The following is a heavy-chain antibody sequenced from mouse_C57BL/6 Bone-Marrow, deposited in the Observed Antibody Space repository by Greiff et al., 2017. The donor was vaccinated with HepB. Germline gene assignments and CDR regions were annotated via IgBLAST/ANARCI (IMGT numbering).Heavy chain of an antibody. CDR3: TRCAYYYAMDY. Sequence: VQLVESGAELVRPGASVTLSCKASGYTFTDYEMHWVKQTPVHGLEWIGAIDPETGGTAYNQKFKGKAILTADKSSSTAYMELRSLTSEDSAVYYCTRCAYYYAMDYWGQGTSVTVSS. CDR1: GYTFTDYE. CDR2: IDPETGGT. J-gene: IGHJ4*01. V-gene: IGHV1-15*01.